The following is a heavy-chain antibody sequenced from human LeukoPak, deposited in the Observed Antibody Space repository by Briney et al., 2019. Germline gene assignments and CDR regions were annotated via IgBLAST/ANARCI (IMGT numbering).Heavy chain of an antibody. CDR1: GFTFSSYS. Sequence: GGSLRLSCAASGFTFSSYSMNWVRQAPGKGLEWVSSISSSSSYIYYADSVKGRFTISRDNAKNSLYLQMNSLRAEDTAVYYCARGGAPGFWLDPWGQGSLVSVSS. V-gene: IGHV3-21*03. CDR3: ARGGAPGFWLDP. J-gene: IGHJ5*02. CDR2: ISSSSSYI. D-gene: IGHD1-26*01.